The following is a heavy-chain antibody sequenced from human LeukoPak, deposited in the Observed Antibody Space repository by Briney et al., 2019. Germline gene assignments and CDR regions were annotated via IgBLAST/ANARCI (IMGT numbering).Heavy chain of an antibody. Sequence: PSETSSLTCTVSGGSISSYYWSWIRQPPGKGLEWIGYIYYSGSTNYNPSLKSRVTISVDTSKNQFSLKLSSVTAADTAVYYCARDQVYDFWSGNRGPYNWFDPWGQGTLVTVSS. CDR3: ARDQVYDFWSGNRGPYNWFDP. D-gene: IGHD3-3*01. J-gene: IGHJ5*02. CDR2: IYYSGST. CDR1: GGSISSYY. V-gene: IGHV4-59*01.